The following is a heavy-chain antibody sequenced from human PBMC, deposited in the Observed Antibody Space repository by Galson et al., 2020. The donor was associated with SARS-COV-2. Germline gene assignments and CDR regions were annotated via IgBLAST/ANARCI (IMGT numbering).Heavy chain of an antibody. Sequence: ASVKVSCKASGYTFTSYAMNWVRQAPGQGLEWMGWINTNTGNPTYAQGFTGRFVFSLDTPVSTAYLQISSLKADDTAVYYCAREDNFIRFLEWLTNASYYYYGMDVWGQGTTVTGSS. CDR2: INTNTGNP. V-gene: IGHV7-4-1*02. CDR1: GYTFTSYA. D-gene: IGHD3-3*01. J-gene: IGHJ6*02. CDR3: AREDNFIRFLEWLTNASYYYYGMDV.